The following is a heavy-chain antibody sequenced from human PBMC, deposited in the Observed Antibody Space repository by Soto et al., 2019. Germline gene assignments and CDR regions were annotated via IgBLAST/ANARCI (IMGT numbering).Heavy chain of an antibody. D-gene: IGHD3-16*01. CDR1: RFTFSNAW. J-gene: IGHJ4*02. V-gene: IGHV3-15*01. CDR2: IRSKTDGGTT. CDR3: TTETADYISMEPY. Sequence: GGSLRLSCTASRFTFSNAWMSWVRQAPGKGLEWVGRIRSKTDGGTTNYGAPVKDRFTISRDDSKNTLYLQMNSLKTEDSAVYYCTTETADYISMEPYWGQGTLVTVS.